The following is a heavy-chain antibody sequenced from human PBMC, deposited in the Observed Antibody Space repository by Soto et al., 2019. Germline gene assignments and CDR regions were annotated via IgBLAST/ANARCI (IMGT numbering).Heavy chain of an antibody. V-gene: IGHV3-7*03. Sequence: AGGSLRLSCAASGFTFSSYWMSWVRQAPGKGLEWVANIKQDGSEKYYVDSVKGRFAISRDNAKNSLYLQMNSLRAEDTAVYYCARDGIVVVITTVGGSSDAFDIWGQGTMVTVSS. CDR2: IKQDGSEK. J-gene: IGHJ3*02. CDR3: ARDGIVVVITTVGGSSDAFDI. D-gene: IGHD3-22*01. CDR1: GFTFSSYW.